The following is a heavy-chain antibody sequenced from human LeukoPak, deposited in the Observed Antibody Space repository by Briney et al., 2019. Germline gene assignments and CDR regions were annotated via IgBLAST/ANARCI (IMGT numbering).Heavy chain of an antibody. CDR1: GSTFSNYW. CDR2: ISTDGKST. D-gene: IGHD2-2*01. J-gene: IGHJ6*02. V-gene: IGHV3-74*01. CDR3: VRDYQFIQEV. Sequence: GGSLRLSCVASGSTFSNYWMLWVRQAPGKGLMWVSLISTDGKSTRYAESVKGRFTISRDNAKNALYLQMDILRVEDTALYFCVRDYQFIQEVWGQGTTVTVSS.